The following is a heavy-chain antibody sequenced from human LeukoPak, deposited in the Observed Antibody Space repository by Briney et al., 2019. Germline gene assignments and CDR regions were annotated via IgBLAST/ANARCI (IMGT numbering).Heavy chain of an antibody. CDR3: ARAISVSSSWYFDY. J-gene: IGHJ4*02. V-gene: IGHV4-34*01. CDR1: GGSFSGYY. CDR2: INHSGST. D-gene: IGHD6-13*01. Sequence: SETLSLTCAVYGGSFSGYYWSWIRQPPGKGLEWIGEINHSGSTNYIPSLKSRFTISVDTSKNQFSLKLSSVTAADTAVYYCARAISVSSSWYFDYWGQGTLVTVSS.